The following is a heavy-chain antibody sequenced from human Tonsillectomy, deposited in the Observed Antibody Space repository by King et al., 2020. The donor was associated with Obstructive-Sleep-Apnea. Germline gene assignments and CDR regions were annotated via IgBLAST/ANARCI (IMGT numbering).Heavy chain of an antibody. J-gene: IGHJ4*02. D-gene: IGHD3-16*01. V-gene: IGHV4-34*01. CDR2: INHSGST. Sequence: VQLQQWGAGLLKPSETLSLTCAVYGGSFSGYYWSWIRQPPGKGLEWIGEINHSGSTNYNPSLKSRVTISVDTSKNQFSLKLSSVTAADTAVYYCARRHDYVWGSSWNYWGQGTLVTVSS. CDR3: ARRHDYVWGSSWNY. CDR1: GGSFSGYY.